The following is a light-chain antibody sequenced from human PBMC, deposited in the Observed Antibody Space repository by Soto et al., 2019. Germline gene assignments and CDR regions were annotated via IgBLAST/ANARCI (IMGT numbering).Light chain of an antibody. CDR1: QSISSW. CDR3: QHYSGYPWT. Sequence: DIQITQSPSTLSSSVLDRVTITCRASQSISSWLAWYQQKPGKAPKLLIYKASSLETGVPSRFSGSGSGTEFTLTISSLQPDDFATYYCQHYSGYPWTFGQGTKVDI. V-gene: IGKV1-5*03. J-gene: IGKJ1*01. CDR2: KAS.